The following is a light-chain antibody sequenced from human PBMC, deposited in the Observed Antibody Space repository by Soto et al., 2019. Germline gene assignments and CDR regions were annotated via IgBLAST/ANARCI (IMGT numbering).Light chain of an antibody. J-gene: IGKJ1*01. CDR1: QSVSSSY. CDR2: AAS. V-gene: IGKV3-20*01. Sequence: EIALTQSPGTLSLSPGERATLSCRASQSVSSSYLAWYQQKPGQAPRLLIYAASSRTSGIPDRFSGSGSGTEFTLTISRLEPEDFAVYYCQQYGSSPQAFGQGTKVELK. CDR3: QQYGSSPQA.